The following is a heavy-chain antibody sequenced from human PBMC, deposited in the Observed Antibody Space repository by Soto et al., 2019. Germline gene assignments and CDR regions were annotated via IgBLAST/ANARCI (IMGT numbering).Heavy chain of an antibody. V-gene: IGHV1-69*13. D-gene: IGHD3-22*01. Sequence: GASVKVSCKASGGTFSSYAISGVRPAPVQGLEWMGGLIPIFGTANYAQKFQGRVTITADESTSTAYMELSSLRSEDTAVYYCARDGFDSSGYYDYWGQGTLVTVSS. CDR2: LIPIFGTA. J-gene: IGHJ4*02. CDR3: ARDGFDSSGYYDY. CDR1: GGTFSSYA.